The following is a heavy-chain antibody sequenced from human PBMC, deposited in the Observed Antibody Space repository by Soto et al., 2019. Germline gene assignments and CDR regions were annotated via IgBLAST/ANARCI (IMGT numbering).Heavy chain of an antibody. Sequence: QVQLVESGGDLVMPGGSLRLSCAASGFTFSDYYIHWIRRAPGKGLEWISYISGNGEIIQYAASVRGRFTISRDNAENSVYLEMDRLRAEDTALYYCARDVDADFRTDFDYWGRGTLVTVSS. CDR2: ISGNGEII. D-gene: IGHD4-17*01. V-gene: IGHV3-11*01. CDR1: GFTFSDYY. J-gene: IGHJ4*02. CDR3: ARDVDADFRTDFDY.